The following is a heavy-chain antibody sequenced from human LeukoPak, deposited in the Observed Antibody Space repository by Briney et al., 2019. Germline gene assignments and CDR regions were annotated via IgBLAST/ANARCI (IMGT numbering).Heavy chain of an antibody. J-gene: IGHJ6*03. Sequence: SETLSLICAVHGGSFSIHHWSGIRQSPGKGLEGIGEINDSGSTKINPSLKSRVSISIDTSKNQFSLKMSSVTAADTAVYYCARDKLREEWLGTRYMDVWGKGTTVIVSS. V-gene: IGHV4-34*01. CDR3: ARDKLREEWLGTRYMDV. CDR1: GGSFSIHH. D-gene: IGHD6-19*01. CDR2: INDSGST.